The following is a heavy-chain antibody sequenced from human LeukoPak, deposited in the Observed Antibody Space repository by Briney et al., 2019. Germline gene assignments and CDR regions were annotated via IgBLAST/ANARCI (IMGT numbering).Heavy chain of an antibody. CDR1: GGSISSSSYY. J-gene: IGHJ4*02. D-gene: IGHD3-22*01. V-gene: IGHV4-39*01. CDR2: IYYSGST. CDR3: ARGYYYDSSGYLGPY. Sequence: SETLSLTCTVSGGSISSSSYYWGWIRQPPGKGLEWIGSIYYSGSTYYNPSLKSRVTISVDTSKNQFSLKLSSVTAADTAVYYCARGYYYDSSGYLGPYWGQGTLVTVSS.